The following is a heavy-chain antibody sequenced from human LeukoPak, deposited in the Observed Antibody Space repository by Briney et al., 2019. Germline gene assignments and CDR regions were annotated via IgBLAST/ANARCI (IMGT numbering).Heavy chain of an antibody. CDR1: GGSISSYY. CDR2: IYYSGST. J-gene: IGHJ6*03. D-gene: IGHD2-2*01. V-gene: IGHV4-59*01. Sequence: SETLSLTCTVSGGSISSYYWSWIRQPPGKGLEWIGYIYYSGSTNYNPSLKSQVTISVDTSKNQFSLKLSSVTAADTAVYYCARAGGYCSTTSCPFNYFYYYMDVWGKGTTVTVSS. CDR3: ARAGGYCSTTSCPFNYFYYYMDV.